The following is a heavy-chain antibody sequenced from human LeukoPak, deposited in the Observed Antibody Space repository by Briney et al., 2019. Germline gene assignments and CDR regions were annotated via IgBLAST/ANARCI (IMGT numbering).Heavy chain of an antibody. V-gene: IGHV3-30-3*01. Sequence: GGPLRLSCAASGFTLSTYTMHWLRQAPGKGLEGVAVLSYDGTNKYNADSVNGRFTVSRDSSKNTLYLQMNSLRAEDTAVYYCARSQGQLYCSTSSCYYFDYWGQGTLVTVSS. CDR2: LSYDGTNK. D-gene: IGHD2-2*01. CDR1: GFTLSTYT. J-gene: IGHJ4*02. CDR3: ARSQGQLYCSTSSCYYFDY.